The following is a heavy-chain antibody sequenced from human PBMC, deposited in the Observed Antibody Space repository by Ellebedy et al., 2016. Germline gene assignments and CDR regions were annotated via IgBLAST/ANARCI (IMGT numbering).Heavy chain of an antibody. CDR2: IIPIFGTA. CDR3: TSPKMATTLFDYYYMDV. V-gene: IGHV1-69*13. J-gene: IGHJ6*03. Sequence: SVKVSXXASGYTFTSYAISWVRQAPGQGLEWMGGIIPIFGTANYAQKFQGRVTITADESTSTAYMELSSLRSEDTAVYYCTSPKMATTLFDYYYMDVWGKGTTVTVSS. D-gene: IGHD5-24*01. CDR1: GYTFTSYA.